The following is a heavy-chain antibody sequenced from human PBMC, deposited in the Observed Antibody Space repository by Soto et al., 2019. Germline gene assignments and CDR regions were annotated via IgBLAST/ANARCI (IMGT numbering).Heavy chain of an antibody. CDR2: ISGSGGST. J-gene: IGHJ3*02. CDR1: GFTFSSYA. CDR3: AKDPHYYDSSGPDNAFDI. Sequence: GGSLRLSXAASGFTFSSYAMSWVRQAPGKGLEWVSAISGSGGSTYYADSVKGRFTISRDNSKNTLYLQMDSLRAEDTAVYYSAKDPHYYDSSGPDNAFDIWGQGTMVTVSS. V-gene: IGHV3-23*01. D-gene: IGHD3-22*01.